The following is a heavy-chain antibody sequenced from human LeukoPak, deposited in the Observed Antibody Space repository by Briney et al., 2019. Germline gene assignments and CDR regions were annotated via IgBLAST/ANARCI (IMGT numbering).Heavy chain of an antibody. J-gene: IGHJ3*02. Sequence: GASVKVSCKASGYTFTDYYMHWVRQAPGLGLEWMGWISAYNGNTNYAQKVQGRVTMTTDTSTSTAYMELRSLRFDDTAVYYCARDQSVRLLQTSSTYFKHVFAIWGQGSMVSVSS. CDR2: ISAYNGNT. CDR1: GYTFTDYY. CDR3: ARDQSVRLLQTSSTYFKHVFAI. V-gene: IGHV1-18*04. D-gene: IGHD6-13*01.